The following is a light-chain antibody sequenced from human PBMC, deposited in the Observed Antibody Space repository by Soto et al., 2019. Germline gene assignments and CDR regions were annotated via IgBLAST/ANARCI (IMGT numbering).Light chain of an antibody. CDR1: QTISSN. Sequence: EIVMTQSPATLSVSPGERASLSCRANQTISSNFAWYQQKPGQAPRLLIYGASTRATGIPDRFSGSGSGTEFTLTISSLQSEDFTVYYCQHYNNWLGTFGGGTKVEIK. J-gene: IGKJ4*01. CDR3: QHYNNWLGT. V-gene: IGKV3-15*01. CDR2: GAS.